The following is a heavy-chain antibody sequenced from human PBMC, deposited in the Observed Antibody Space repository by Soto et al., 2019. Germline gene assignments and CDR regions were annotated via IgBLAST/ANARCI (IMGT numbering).Heavy chain of an antibody. V-gene: IGHV3-23*01. CDR2: IGGSGDTT. D-gene: IGHD2-2*01. CDR1: GFTFNNYV. CDR3: AKDPWVLGSTSPDY. Sequence: PGGSLRLSCAASGFTFNNYVMTWVRQAPGKGLEWVSTIGGSGDTTYYADSVKGRFTISRDNSKNTVFLQMDSLRAEDTAVYYCAKDPWVLGSTSPDYWGQGTLVTVSS. J-gene: IGHJ4*02.